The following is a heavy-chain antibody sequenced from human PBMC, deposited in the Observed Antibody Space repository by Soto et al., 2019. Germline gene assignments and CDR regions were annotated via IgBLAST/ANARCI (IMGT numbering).Heavy chain of an antibody. J-gene: IGHJ5*02. D-gene: IGHD6-19*01. CDR3: TREGRISSGSNWFDP. Sequence: SETLSLTCTVSGGSISTYYWSWIRQPPGKGLEWIGYIYYSGSTNYNPSLKGRVTISVDTSKNQFSLKLSSVTAADTAVYYCTREGRISSGSNWFDPWGQGTLVTVS. CDR1: GGSISTYY. V-gene: IGHV4-59*01. CDR2: IYYSGST.